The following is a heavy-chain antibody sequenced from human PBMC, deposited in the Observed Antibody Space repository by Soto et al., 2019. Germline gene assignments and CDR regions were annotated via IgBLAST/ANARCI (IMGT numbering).Heavy chain of an antibody. Sequence: XETLSLTCAVDGWSLSGYYWSWIRQPPGKGLEWIGEINHSGSTNYNPSLKSRVTISVDTSKNQFSLKLSSVTAADTAVYYCARGGRTYYDFWSGYNNWFDHWGQGTLVTVSS. V-gene: IGHV4-34*01. J-gene: IGHJ5*02. D-gene: IGHD3-3*01. CDR2: INHSGST. CDR1: GWSLSGYY. CDR3: ARGGRTYYDFWSGYNNWFDH.